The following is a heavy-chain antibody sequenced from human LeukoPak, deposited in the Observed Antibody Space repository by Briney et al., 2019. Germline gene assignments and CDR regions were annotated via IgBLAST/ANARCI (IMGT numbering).Heavy chain of an antibody. CDR1: GFTFSSSA. V-gene: IGHV3-23*01. Sequence: GGSLRLSCAASGFTFSSSAMSWVRQAPGKGLEWVSSITAAGGGAYYPDSVKGRFTISRDNSKNTLYLQMNSLRAENTAVYYCAKAFKTGYNVDTLDYWGQGTLVTVSS. CDR2: ITAAGGGA. D-gene: IGHD5-24*01. CDR3: AKAFKTGYNVDTLDY. J-gene: IGHJ4*02.